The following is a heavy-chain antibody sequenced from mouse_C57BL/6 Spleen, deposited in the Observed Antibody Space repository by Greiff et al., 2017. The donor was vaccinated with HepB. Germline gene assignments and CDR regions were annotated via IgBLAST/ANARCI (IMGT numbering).Heavy chain of an antibody. CDR1: GFTFSSYA. J-gene: IGHJ3*01. D-gene: IGHD2-4*01. V-gene: IGHV5-4*01. Sequence: EVQLVESGGGLVKPGGSLKLSCAASGFTFSSYAMSWVRQTPEKRLEWVATISDGGSYTYYPDNVKGRFTISRDNAKNNLYLQMSHLKSEDTAMYYCARDKGYDYDVEAGFAYWGQGTLVTVSA. CDR2: ISDGGSYT. CDR3: ARDKGYDYDVEAGFAY.